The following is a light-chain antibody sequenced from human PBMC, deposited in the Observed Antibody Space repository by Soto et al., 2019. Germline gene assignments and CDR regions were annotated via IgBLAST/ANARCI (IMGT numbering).Light chain of an antibody. V-gene: IGLV2-11*01. J-gene: IGLJ1*01. Sequence: QSVLTQPASVSGSPGQSITISCTGTSSDVGGYSYVSWYQHHPGKAPKLMIYDVSKRPSGVPDRFSGSKSGNTASLTISGLQAEDEADYYCCSYAGSYTYVFGTGTKLTVL. CDR1: SSDVGGYSY. CDR2: DVS. CDR3: CSYAGSYTYV.